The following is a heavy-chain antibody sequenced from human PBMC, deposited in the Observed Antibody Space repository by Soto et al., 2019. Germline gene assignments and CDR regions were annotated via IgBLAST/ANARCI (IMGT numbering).Heavy chain of an antibody. CDR3: TRPAGPDYYDSSGYYY. V-gene: IGHV3-73*01. CDR2: IRSKANSYAT. Sequence: GGSLRLSCAASGFTFSGSAMHWVRQASGKGLEWVGRIRSKANSYATAYAASVKGRFTISRDDSKNTAYLQMNSLKTEDTAVYYCTRPAGPDYYDSSGYYYWGQGTLVTVSS. D-gene: IGHD3-22*01. CDR1: GFTFSGSA. J-gene: IGHJ4*02.